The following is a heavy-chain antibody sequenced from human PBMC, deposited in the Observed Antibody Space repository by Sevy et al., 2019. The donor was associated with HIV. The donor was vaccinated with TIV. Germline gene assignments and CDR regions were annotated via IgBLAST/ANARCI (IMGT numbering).Heavy chain of an antibody. CDR2: IYYNGHT. J-gene: IGHJ6*02. V-gene: IGHV4-39*01. D-gene: IGHD6-13*01. Sequence: SETLSLTCSVSGGSIVSSSYYWNWIRQPPGKGLAWIGSIYYNGHTYYNPSLQSRLTISIDTSKNQFYLTLSSVTAADTSIYYCARSAAGHEYYYGLDVWGQGATVTVSS. CDR3: ARSAAGHEYYYGLDV. CDR1: GGSIVSSSYY.